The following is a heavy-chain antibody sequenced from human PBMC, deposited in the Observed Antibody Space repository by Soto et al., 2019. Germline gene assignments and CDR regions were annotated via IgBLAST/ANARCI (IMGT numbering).Heavy chain of an antibody. CDR3: ARGIAAAGPSLDY. V-gene: IGHV4-59*12. CDR1: GGSISNYY. CDR2: MYHSGST. J-gene: IGHJ4*02. D-gene: IGHD6-13*01. Sequence: PSETLSLTCIVSGGSISNYYWSWIRQPPGKGLEWIGYMYHSGSTYYNPSLKSRVTISIDRSRNQFSLKLSSVTAADTAVYYCARGIAAAGPSLDYWGQGTLVTVSS.